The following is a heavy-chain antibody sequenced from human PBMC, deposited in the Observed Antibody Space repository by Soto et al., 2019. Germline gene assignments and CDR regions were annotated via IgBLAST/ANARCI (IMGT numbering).Heavy chain of an antibody. CDR2: IYFTGST. J-gene: IGHJ4*02. CDR1: GATISSGDYF. D-gene: IGHD2-2*01. V-gene: IGHV4-30-4*01. Sequence: QVQLQESGPGLVKPSQTLSLTCTVSGATISSGDYFWSWIRQPPGKGLEWIGYIYFTGSTYYNPSFKSRVTISIDTHKNQFSLRLSSVTAADTAVYYCARHCSSISCDGGGNSGDYWGQGTLVTVSS. CDR3: ARHCSSISCDGGGNSGDY.